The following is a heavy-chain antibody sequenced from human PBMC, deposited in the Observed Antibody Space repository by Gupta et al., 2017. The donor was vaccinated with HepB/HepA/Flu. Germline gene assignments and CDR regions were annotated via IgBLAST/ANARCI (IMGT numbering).Heavy chain of an antibody. CDR3: AKDPTRGSYFDY. V-gene: IGHV3-23*01. Sequence: EVQLLESGGGLVQPGGSLRLSCAASGLTFSSYAMSWDRQAPGKGLEWVSLITGSGISTYYADSVKGRFTISRDNSKNTLYLQMNSLRAEDTAVYYCAKDPTRGSYFDYWGQGTLVTVSS. J-gene: IGHJ4*02. CDR1: GLTFSSYA. CDR2: ITGSGIST. D-gene: IGHD1-26*01.